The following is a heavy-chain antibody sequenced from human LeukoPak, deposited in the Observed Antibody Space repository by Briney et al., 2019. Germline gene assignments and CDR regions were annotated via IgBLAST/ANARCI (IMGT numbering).Heavy chain of an antibody. CDR1: GFTFSSYS. V-gene: IGHV3-21*01. Sequence: GGSLRLSCAASGFTFSSYSMNWVRQAPGKGLEWVSPISSSSSYIYYADSVKGRFTISRDNAKNSLYLQMNSLRAEDTAVYYCARDHPGEYSSSSPLYYYGMDVWGQGTTVTVSS. J-gene: IGHJ6*02. D-gene: IGHD6-6*01. CDR3: ARDHPGEYSSSSPLYYYGMDV. CDR2: ISSSSSYI.